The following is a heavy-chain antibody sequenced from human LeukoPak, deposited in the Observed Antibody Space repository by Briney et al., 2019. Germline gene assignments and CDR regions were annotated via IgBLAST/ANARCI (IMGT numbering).Heavy chain of an antibody. CDR1: GFTFRSYG. Sequence: PGGSLRLSCAVSGFTFRSYGMHWVRQAPGKGLEWVAVISYDGSIRYYADSVKGRFTISRDNPKNTLYLQVNSLRAEDTAVYYCAKGYYDSNGNYYYFDYWGQGTLVTVSS. J-gene: IGHJ4*02. V-gene: IGHV3-30*18. CDR2: ISYDGSIR. D-gene: IGHD3-22*01. CDR3: AKGYYDSNGNYYYFDY.